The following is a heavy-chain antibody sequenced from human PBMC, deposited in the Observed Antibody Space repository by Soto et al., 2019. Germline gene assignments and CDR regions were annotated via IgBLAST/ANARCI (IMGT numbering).Heavy chain of an antibody. CDR1: GGTFSTYA. Sequence: QVQLVQSGAEVKKPESSVKVSCKAPGGTFSTYAISWVRQAPEQGLGWMGGIIPMFGTANYAQRFQDRVTITADESTNTVYMELSSLRSEDTAVYFCASGIQLWLRRINNGYSGWGQGTLVTVSS. V-gene: IGHV1-69*12. CDR2: IIPMFGTA. CDR3: ASGIQLWLRRINNGYSG. D-gene: IGHD5-18*01. J-gene: IGHJ4*02.